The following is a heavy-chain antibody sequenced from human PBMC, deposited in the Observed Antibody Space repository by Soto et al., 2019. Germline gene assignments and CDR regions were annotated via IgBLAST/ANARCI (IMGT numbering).Heavy chain of an antibody. CDR1: GGSVSSGSYY. D-gene: IGHD4-17*01. J-gene: IGHJ4*02. CDR3: ARLTVDYGDSLDY. Sequence: NPSETLSLTCTVSGGSVSSGSYYWSWIRQPPGKGLEWIGYIYYSGSTNYNPSLKSRVTISVDTSKNQFSLKLSSVTAADTAVYYCARLTVDYGDSLDYWGQGTLVTVSS. CDR2: IYYSGST. V-gene: IGHV4-61*01.